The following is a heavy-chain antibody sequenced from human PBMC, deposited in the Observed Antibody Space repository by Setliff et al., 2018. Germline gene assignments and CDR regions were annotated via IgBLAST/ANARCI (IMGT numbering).Heavy chain of an antibody. D-gene: IGHD3-3*01. V-gene: IGHV4-61*02. CDR3: ARLSGFLYMDV. J-gene: IGHJ6*03. CDR2: IYTGGST. CDR1: GASISSGTYY. Sequence: SETLSLTCTVSGASISSGTYYWGWIRQPPGKGLEWIGRIYTGGSTKYNSSLKSRVTISLDTSKNQFSLKVTSVTAADTAVYYCARLSGFLYMDVWGKGTTVTVSS.